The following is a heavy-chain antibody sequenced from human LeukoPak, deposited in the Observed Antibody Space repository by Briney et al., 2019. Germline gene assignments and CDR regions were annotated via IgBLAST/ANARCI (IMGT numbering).Heavy chain of an antibody. Sequence: PSETLSLTCTVSGGSISSGGYYWSWIRQHPGKGLEWIGYIYYSGSTYYNPSLKSRVTISVDTSKNQFSLKLSSVTAADTAVYYCARVTVTPGRYYFDYWGQGTLVTVSS. CDR1: GGSISSGGYY. CDR3: ARVTVTPGRYYFDY. D-gene: IGHD4-17*01. CDR2: IYYSGST. J-gene: IGHJ4*02. V-gene: IGHV4-31*03.